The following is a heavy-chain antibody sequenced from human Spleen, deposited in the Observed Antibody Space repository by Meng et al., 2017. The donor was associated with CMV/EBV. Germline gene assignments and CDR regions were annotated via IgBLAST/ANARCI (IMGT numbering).Heavy chain of an antibody. CDR1: GGTFSIYT. V-gene: IGHV1-69*02. CDR2: IIPILGIA. Sequence: VSCKASGGTFSIYTISWVRQAPGQGLEWMGRIIPILGIANYAQKFQGRVTITADKSTSTAYMELNSLRSEDTAVYYCAARRAEPFDPWGQGTLVTVSS. J-gene: IGHJ5*02. D-gene: IGHD1-14*01. CDR3: AARRAEPFDP.